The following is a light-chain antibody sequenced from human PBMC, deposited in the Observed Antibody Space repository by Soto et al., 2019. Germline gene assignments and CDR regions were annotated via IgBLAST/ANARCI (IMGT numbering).Light chain of an antibody. CDR3: QQDTNAPRT. Sequence: EIVLTQSPGTLSLSPGETATLSCRASKSINNYFLAWHQQRPGKPPRPLIFRASQGASGIPDSFRGSGSGTDFTLTISRLEPEDFAVYYCQQDTNAPRTFGEGTKVEIK. V-gene: IGKV3-20*01. J-gene: IGKJ1*01. CDR2: RAS. CDR1: KSINNYF.